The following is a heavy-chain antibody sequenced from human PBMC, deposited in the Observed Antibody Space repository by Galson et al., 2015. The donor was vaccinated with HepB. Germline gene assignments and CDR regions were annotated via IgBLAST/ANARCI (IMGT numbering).Heavy chain of an antibody. Sequence: SVKVSCKASGYTFTSYAIHWVRQAPGQGLEWMGWINAGNGNTKYSQKLQGRVTITRDTSASTAYMELSSLRSEDTAVYYCARDRFQYYGSWSGDYWGQGTLVTVSS. V-gene: IGHV1-3*01. CDR2: INAGNGNT. CDR3: ARDRFQYYGSWSGDY. D-gene: IGHD3-10*01. CDR1: GYTFTSYA. J-gene: IGHJ4*03.